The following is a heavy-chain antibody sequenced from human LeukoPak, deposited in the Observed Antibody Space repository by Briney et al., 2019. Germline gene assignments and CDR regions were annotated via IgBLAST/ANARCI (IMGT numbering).Heavy chain of an antibody. CDR2: INPNSGGT. CDR3: ARDLEGYYYASGNYPQ. Sequence: ASVKVSCKASGYTFTGYYIHWVRQPPGQGLEWMRLINPNSGGTDYAQKFQGRVTMTRDTSISTAYMELSSLRSDDTAVYYCARDLEGYYYASGNYPQWGQGTLVTVSS. J-gene: IGHJ4*02. CDR1: GYTFTGYY. D-gene: IGHD3-10*01. V-gene: IGHV1-2*02.